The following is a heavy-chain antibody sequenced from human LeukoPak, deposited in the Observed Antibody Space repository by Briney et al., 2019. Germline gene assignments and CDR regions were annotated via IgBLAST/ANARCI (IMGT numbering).Heavy chain of an antibody. CDR1: GFTLSDYY. CDR3: ARVRTRKDGMDV. Sequence: GGSLTLSCAASGFTLSDYYMRWLRQAPGKGLEWVSSISSSSYIYYADSVKGRFTISRDNAKNSLYLQMNSLRAEDTAVYYCARVRTRKDGMDVWGQGTTVTVSS. CDR2: ISSSSYI. D-gene: IGHD1-14*01. V-gene: IGHV3-69-1*01. J-gene: IGHJ6*02.